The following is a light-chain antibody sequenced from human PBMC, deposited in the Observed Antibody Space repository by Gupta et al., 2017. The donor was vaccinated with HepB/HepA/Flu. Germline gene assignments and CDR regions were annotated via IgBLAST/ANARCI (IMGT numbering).Light chain of an antibody. V-gene: IGKV3-15*01. J-gene: IGKJ1*01. CDR2: GAS. CDR1: QTVGRN. CDR3: QQYNDWPRT. Sequence: ETVMTQFPATLSVSPGESATLSCRASQTVGRNLAWYQHKAGQAPVLLIYGASTRVTGVPDRFSGSGSKTEFTLTISSLQSEDLAIYYCQQYNDWPRTFGQGTMVEIE.